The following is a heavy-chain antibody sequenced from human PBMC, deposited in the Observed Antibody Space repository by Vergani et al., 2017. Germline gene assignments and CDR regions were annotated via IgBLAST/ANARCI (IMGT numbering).Heavy chain of an antibody. CDR2: ISSSSSYI. CDR1: GFRVTTYY. CDR3: ARYRLERYFDY. J-gene: IGHJ4*02. D-gene: IGHD2-2*01. Sequence: VELLESGGGLAQPGGSLRVSCSASGFRVTTYYMSWVRQAPGKGLEWVSSISSSSSYIYYADSVKGRFTISRDNAKNSLYLQMNSLRAEDTAVYYCARYRLERYFDYWGQGTLVTVSS. V-gene: IGHV3-21*01.